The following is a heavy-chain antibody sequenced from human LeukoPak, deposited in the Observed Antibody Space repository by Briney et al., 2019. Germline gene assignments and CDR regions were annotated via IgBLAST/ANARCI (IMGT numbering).Heavy chain of an antibody. Sequence: SETLSLTCAVYGGSFSGYYWSWIRQPPGKGLEWIGEINHSGSTNYNPSLKSRVTISVDTSKNQFSLKLSSVTAADTAVYYCAGSGSRHYYFDYWGQGALVTVSS. CDR3: AGSGSRHYYFDY. J-gene: IGHJ4*02. V-gene: IGHV4-34*01. CDR1: GGSFSGYY. D-gene: IGHD6-19*01. CDR2: INHSGST.